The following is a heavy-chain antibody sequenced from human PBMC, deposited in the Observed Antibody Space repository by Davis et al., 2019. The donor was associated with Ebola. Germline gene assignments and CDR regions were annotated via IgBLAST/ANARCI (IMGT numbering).Heavy chain of an antibody. Sequence: GESLKISCQGSGYTFDSYWIGWVRQLPGKGLEWMGIIYPDDSDTKYSPSFQGRVTISVDKSISTAFLQWSSLKASETALYYCVRRGRNYFGGMNWGAGDWFDPWGQGTLVTVSS. D-gene: IGHD3-16*01. V-gene: IGHV5-51*01. CDR3: VRRGRNYFGGMNWGAGDWFDP. J-gene: IGHJ5*02. CDR1: GYTFDSYW. CDR2: IYPDDSDT.